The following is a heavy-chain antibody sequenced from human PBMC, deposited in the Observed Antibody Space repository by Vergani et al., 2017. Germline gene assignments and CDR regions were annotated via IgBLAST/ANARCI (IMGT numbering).Heavy chain of an antibody. D-gene: IGHD3-10*01. CDR3: ARDLEGMVRGVSAMDV. CDR2: IYYSGIT. V-gene: IGHV4-59*12. J-gene: IGHJ6*02. CDR1: GGPISSYY. Sequence: QVQLQESGPGLVKPSETLSLTCTVPGGPISSYYWSWIRPPPGKGLEWIGYIYYSGITYYNPSLKSRVTISVDTSQNQFSLKLSSVTAADTAVYYCARDLEGMVRGVSAMDVWGQGTTVTVSS.